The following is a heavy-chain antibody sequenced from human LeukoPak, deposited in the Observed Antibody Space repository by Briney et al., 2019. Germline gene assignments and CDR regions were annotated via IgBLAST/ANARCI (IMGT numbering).Heavy chain of an antibody. D-gene: IGHD3-22*01. Sequence: ASVKVSCKASGYTFTSYGISWVRQAPGQGLEWMGWISAYNGNTNYAQKLQGRVTMTTDTSTSTAYMELRSLRSDDTAVYYCARARCGSGSWDCAFDIWGQGTMVTVSS. J-gene: IGHJ3*02. CDR2: ISAYNGNT. CDR3: ARARCGSGSWDCAFDI. CDR1: GYTFTSYG. V-gene: IGHV1-18*01.